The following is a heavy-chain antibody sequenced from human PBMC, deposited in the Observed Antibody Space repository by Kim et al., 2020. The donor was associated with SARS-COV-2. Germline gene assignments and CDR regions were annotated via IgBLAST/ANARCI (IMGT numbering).Heavy chain of an antibody. CDR3: ARDIDIAAASHFQH. CDR1: GGTFSSYA. CDR2: IIPIFGTA. V-gene: IGHV1-69*13. J-gene: IGHJ1*01. D-gene: IGHD6-13*01. Sequence: SVKVSCKASGGTFSSYAISWVRQAPGQGLEWMGGIIPIFGTANYAQKFQGRVTITADESTSTAYMELSSLRSEDTAVYYCARDIDIAAASHFQHWGQGTLVTVSS.